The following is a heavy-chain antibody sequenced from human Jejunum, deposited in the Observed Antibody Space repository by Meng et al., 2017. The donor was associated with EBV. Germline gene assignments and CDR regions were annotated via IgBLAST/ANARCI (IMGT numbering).Heavy chain of an antibody. CDR1: GGSVSSGGYY. D-gene: IGHD1-26*01. V-gene: IGHV4-61*08. J-gene: IGHJ4*02. Sequence: QVQLRDSGPGLLKPSETLSLTCTVSGGSVSSGGYYWSWIRQPPGKGLEWIGYIYNSESTNYKSSLKSRVTISADTSKNQFSLRLSSVTAADTAVYYCARDQNGSYFAYWGQGTLVTVSS. CDR3: ARDQNGSYFAY. CDR2: IYNSEST.